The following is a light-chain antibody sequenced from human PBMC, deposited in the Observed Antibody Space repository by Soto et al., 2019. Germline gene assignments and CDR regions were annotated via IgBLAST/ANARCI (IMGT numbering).Light chain of an antibody. J-gene: IGKJ4*01. CDR3: QQYDDRPPYA. CDR1: QTISSW. V-gene: IGKV1-5*03. Sequence: DMQMTQSPSTLSGSVGDRVTITCRASQTISSWLAWYQQKPGKAPKLLIYKASTLKSGVPSRFSGSGSGTEFTLTISSLQPEDIATYYCQQYDDRPPYAFGGGTKVDIK. CDR2: KAS.